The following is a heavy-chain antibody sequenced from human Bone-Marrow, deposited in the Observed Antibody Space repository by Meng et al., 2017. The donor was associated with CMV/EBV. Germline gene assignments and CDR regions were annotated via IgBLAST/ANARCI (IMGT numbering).Heavy chain of an antibody. Sequence: GSLRLSCAASGFTFSSYSMNWVRQAPGKGLEWVSSISSSSSYIYYADSVKGRFTISRDNAKNSLYLQMNSLRAEDTAVYYCARADSIVVVPAAMALGYYYGMDVWGQGNTVTVSS. CDR3: ARADSIVVVPAAMALGYYYGMDV. J-gene: IGHJ6*02. V-gene: IGHV3-21*01. D-gene: IGHD2-2*01. CDR2: ISSSSSYI. CDR1: GFTFSSYS.